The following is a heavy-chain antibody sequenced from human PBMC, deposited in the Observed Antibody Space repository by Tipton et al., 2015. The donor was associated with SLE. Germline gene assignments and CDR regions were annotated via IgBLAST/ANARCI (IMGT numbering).Heavy chain of an antibody. V-gene: IGHV4-59*08. CDR3: ARHDYTGWGHFHH. CDR2: IYHSGGSP. Sequence: TLSLTCTVSGGSISPYYWSWIRQPPGKGLEWIGYIYHSGGSPNYNPSLKSRVTISVDTSKNQFSLTLTSVIAADTAVYYCARHDYTGWGHFHHWGQGTLVIVSS. CDR1: GGSISPYY. D-gene: IGHD4/OR15-4a*01. J-gene: IGHJ1*01.